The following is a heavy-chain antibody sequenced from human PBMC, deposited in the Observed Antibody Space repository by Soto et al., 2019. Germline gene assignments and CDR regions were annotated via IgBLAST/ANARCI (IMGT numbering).Heavy chain of an antibody. CDR2: VYWDDSK. CDR3: AHKGPEDWPLDY. CDR1: GFSLSTSGVG. V-gene: IGHV2-5*02. D-gene: IGHD3-9*01. J-gene: IGHJ4*02. Sequence: QITLKESGPTLVRPTQTLTLTCAFSGFSLSTSGVGVGWIRQPPGKALEWLAVVYWDDSKHYRTSLRSRLTITKGTSKNQVVLTMTNLDPMDTGTYYCAHKGPEDWPLDYWGQGTLVTVSS.